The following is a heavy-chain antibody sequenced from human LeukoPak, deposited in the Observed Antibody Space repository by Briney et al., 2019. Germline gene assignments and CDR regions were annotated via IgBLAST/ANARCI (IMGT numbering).Heavy chain of an antibody. CDR3: ARDGRDYYYGMDV. J-gene: IGHJ6*02. CDR2: IYYSGST. Sequence: KTSETLSLTCTVSGGSISSYYWSWIRQPPGKGLEWIGYIYYSGSTNYNPSLKSRVTISVDTSKNHFSLKLSSVTAAGTAVYYCARDGRDYYYGMDVSGQGTTVTVSS. CDR1: GGSISSYY. V-gene: IGHV4-59*01.